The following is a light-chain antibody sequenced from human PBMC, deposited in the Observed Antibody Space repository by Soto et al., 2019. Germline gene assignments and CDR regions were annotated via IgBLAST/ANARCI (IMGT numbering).Light chain of an antibody. J-gene: IGLJ1*01. CDR2: EVS. CDR3: SSYTSNSTYV. Sequence: QSALTQPPSVSGSPGQSVTISCNGTSSDLGSYNRVSWYQQPPGTAPKLMIYEVSNRPSGVPDRFSGSKSGTTASLTISGLQAEDEADYYCSSYTSNSTYVFGIGTKVTVL. V-gene: IGLV2-18*02. CDR1: SSDLGSYNR.